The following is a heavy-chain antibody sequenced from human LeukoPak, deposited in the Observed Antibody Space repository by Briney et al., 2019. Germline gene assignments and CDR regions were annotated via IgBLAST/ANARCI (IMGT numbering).Heavy chain of an antibody. CDR2: INHSGSP. Sequence: SETLSLTCAVYGGYFSGYYWSWIRQPPGKGLEWIGEINHSGSPNYNPSLKSRVTISVDTVQNRFSPKLSPVSAADPGVLFRASATPQAVRDYYGTGSYRYWGQGTLVTVSS. J-gene: IGHJ4*02. D-gene: IGHD3-10*01. CDR1: GGYFSGYY. V-gene: IGHV4-34*01. CDR3: ASATPQAVRDYYGTGSYRY.